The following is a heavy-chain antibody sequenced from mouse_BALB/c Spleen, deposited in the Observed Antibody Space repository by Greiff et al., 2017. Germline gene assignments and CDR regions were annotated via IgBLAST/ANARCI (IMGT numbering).Heavy chain of an antibody. J-gene: IGHJ2*01. CDR1: GFTFSSFG. V-gene: IGHV5-17*02. CDR2: ISSGSSTI. Sequence: EVMLVESGGGLVQPGGSRKLSCAASGFTFSSFGMHWVRQAPEKGLEWVAYISSGSSTIYYADTVKGRFTISRDNPKNTLFLQMTSLRSEDTAMYDCARSGETGTDVDDWGQGTTLTVSS. D-gene: IGHD4-1*01. CDR3: ARSGETGTDVDD.